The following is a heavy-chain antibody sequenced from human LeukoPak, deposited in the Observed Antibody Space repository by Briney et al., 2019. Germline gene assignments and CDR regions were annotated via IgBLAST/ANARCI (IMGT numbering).Heavy chain of an antibody. CDR3: ARDGWYSSSWYRQNWFDP. D-gene: IGHD6-13*01. V-gene: IGHV4-61*02. CDR1: GGSISSGSYY. CDR2: IYTSGST. Sequence: PSETLSLTCTVSGGSISSGSYYWSWIRQPAGKGLEWIGRIYTSGSTNYNPSLKSRVTISVDTSKNQFSLKLSSVTAADTAVYYCARDGWYSSSWYRQNWFDPWGQGTLVTVSP. J-gene: IGHJ5*02.